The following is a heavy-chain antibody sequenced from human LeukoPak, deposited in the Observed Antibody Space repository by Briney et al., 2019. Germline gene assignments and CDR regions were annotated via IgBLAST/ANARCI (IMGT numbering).Heavy chain of an antibody. CDR2: ISYDGSNK. D-gene: IGHD3-22*01. CDR3: ASPQIYYYNSSGYDY. Sequence: GGSLRLSCAAAGFTFSSYGMHWVRQAPGKGLEWVAVISYDGSNKYYADSVKGRFTISRDNSKNTLYLQMNSLRAEDTAVYYCASPQIYYYNSSGYDYWGQGPLVTVSS. V-gene: IGHV3-30*19. J-gene: IGHJ4*02. CDR1: GFTFSSYG.